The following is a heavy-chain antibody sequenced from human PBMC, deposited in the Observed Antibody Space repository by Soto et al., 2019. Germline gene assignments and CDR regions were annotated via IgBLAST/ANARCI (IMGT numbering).Heavy chain of an antibody. CDR2: IKSKTDGGTT. Sequence: GGSLRLSCAASGFTFSNAWMSWVRQAPGKGLEWVGRIKSKTDGGTTDYSAPVKGRFTISRDDSKNTLYLQMNSLKTEDTAVYYCTTEIVVVVAATNYFDYWGQGTLVTVSS. J-gene: IGHJ4*02. D-gene: IGHD2-15*01. CDR1: GFTFSNAW. CDR3: TTEIVVVVAATNYFDY. V-gene: IGHV3-15*01.